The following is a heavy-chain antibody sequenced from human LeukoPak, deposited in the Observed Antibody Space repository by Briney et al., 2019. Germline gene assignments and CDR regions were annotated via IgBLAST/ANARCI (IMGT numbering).Heavy chain of an antibody. CDR3: AGGCSGGSCYSLSFDP. CDR1: GGSFSGYY. Sequence: SETLSLTCAVYGGSFSGYYWSWIRQPPGKGLEWIGEINHSGSTNYNPSLKSRVTISVDTSKNQFSLKLSSVTAADTAVYYCAGGCSGGSCYSLSFDPWGQGTLVTVSP. CDR2: INHSGST. V-gene: IGHV4-34*01. J-gene: IGHJ5*02. D-gene: IGHD2-15*01.